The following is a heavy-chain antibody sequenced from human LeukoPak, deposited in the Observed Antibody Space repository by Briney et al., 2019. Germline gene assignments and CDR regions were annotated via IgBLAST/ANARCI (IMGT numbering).Heavy chain of an antibody. D-gene: IGHD5-12*01. CDR2: IKQDGSEK. V-gene: IGHV3-7*01. J-gene: IGHJ4*02. CDR1: GFTFSSYW. CDR3: ASSKWLRLPSEV. Sequence: NPGGSLRLSCAASGFTFSSYWMSWVRQAPGKGLEWVANIKQDGSEKYYVDSVKGRFTISRDNSKNTLYLQMNSLRAEDTAVYYCASSKWLRLPSEVWGQGTLVTVSS.